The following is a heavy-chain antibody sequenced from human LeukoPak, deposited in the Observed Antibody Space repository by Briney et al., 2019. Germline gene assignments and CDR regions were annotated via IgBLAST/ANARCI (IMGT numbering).Heavy chain of an antibody. CDR1: GDSISSYY. D-gene: IGHD6-13*01. J-gene: IGHJ4*02. CDR2: IYYSGST. V-gene: IGHV4-59*12. CDR3: ARDSSSWFDY. Sequence: SETLSLTCTVSGDSISSYYWSRIRQPPGKGLEWIGNIYYSGSTNYNPSLKSRVTISVDTSKNQFSLKLSSVTAADTAVYYCARDSSSWFDYWGQGTLVTVSS.